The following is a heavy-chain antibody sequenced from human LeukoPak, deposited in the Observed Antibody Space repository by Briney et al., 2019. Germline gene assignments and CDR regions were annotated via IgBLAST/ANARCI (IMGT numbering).Heavy chain of an antibody. D-gene: IGHD3-10*01. CDR3: ARQGSMTRGGYWLDP. V-gene: IGHV4-39*01. J-gene: IGHJ5*02. CDR2: IHYTGRT. Sequence: SETLSLTCTVSGASINTTNFYWAWIRQPPGKGLESIGNIHYTGRTYSNASLNSRVTISVDTYKHQFSLKLTSVSAADTAVYYCARQGSMTRGGYWLDPWGRGTLVIVSS. CDR1: GASINTTNFY.